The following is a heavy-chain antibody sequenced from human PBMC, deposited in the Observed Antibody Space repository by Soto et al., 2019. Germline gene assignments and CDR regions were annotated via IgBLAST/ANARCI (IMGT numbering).Heavy chain of an antibody. D-gene: IGHD3-3*01. CDR2: IYYSGST. Sequence: SETLSLTCTVSGGSISSYYWSWIRQPPGKGLEWIGYIYYSGSTNYNPSLKSRVTISVDTSKNQFSLKLSSATAADTAVYYCARGYYEVNYYYYMDVWGKGTTVTVSS. CDR1: GGSISSYY. V-gene: IGHV4-59*01. J-gene: IGHJ6*03. CDR3: ARGYYEVNYYYYMDV.